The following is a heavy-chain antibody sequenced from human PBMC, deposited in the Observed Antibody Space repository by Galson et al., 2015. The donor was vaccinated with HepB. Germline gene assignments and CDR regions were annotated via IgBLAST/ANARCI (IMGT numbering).Heavy chain of an antibody. Sequence: CAISGDSVSSNSAAWNWIRQSPSRGLEWLGRTYYRSKWYNDYAVSVKSRITINPDTSKNQFSLQLNSVTPEDTAVYYRASGYYYGSGSYGDYYYYGMDVWCQGTTFTVSS. J-gene: IGHJ6*02. CDR2: TYYRSKWYN. D-gene: IGHD3-10*01. V-gene: IGHV6-1*01. CDR3: ASGYYYGSGSYGDYYYYGMDV. CDR1: GDSVSSNSAA.